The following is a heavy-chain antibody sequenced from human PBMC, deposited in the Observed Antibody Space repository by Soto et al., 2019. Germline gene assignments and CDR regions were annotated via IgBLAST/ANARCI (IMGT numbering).Heavy chain of an antibody. J-gene: IGHJ5*02. CDR3: AREGGSYNWFDP. CDR2: ISSSTI. Sequence: GESLKISCAASGFTFSSYSMNWVRQAPGKGLEWVSYISSSTIYYADSVKGRFTISRDNAKNSLYLQMNSLRDEDTAVYYCAREGGSYNWFDPWGQGTLVTVSS. D-gene: IGHD3-10*01. V-gene: IGHV3-48*02. CDR1: GFTFSSYS.